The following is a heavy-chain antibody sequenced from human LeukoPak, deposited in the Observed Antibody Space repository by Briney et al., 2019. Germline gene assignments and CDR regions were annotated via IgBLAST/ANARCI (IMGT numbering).Heavy chain of an antibody. CDR2: IYYSGST. CDR1: GGSISSYY. J-gene: IGHJ5*02. CDR3: ARGGRAVASNWFDP. V-gene: IGHV4-59*01. Sequence: PSETLSLTCTVSGGSISSYYWSWIRQRPGKGLEWIGYIYYSGSTNYNPSLKSRVTISVDTSKNQFSLKLSSVTAADTAVYYCARGGRAVASNWFDPWGQGTLVTVSS. D-gene: IGHD6-19*01.